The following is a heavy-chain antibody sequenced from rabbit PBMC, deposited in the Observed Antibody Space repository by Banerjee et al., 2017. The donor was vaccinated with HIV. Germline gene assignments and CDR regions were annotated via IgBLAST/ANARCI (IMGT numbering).Heavy chain of an antibody. CDR1: GFDLSSGYD. J-gene: IGHJ4*01. Sequence: QEQLEESGGDLVKPEGSLTLTCTASGFDLSSGYDMCWVRQAPGKGLEWIGCIYTGSGHTYYASWAKGRFTISKTSSTTVTLQMTSLTAADTATYFCARGSYGTGGLLHLWGPGTLVTVS. CDR2: IYTGSGHT. CDR3: ARGSYGTGGLLHL. D-gene: IGHD7-1*01. V-gene: IGHV1S45*01.